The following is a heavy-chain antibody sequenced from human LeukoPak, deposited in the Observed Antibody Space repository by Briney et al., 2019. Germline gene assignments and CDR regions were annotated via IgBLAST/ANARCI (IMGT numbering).Heavy chain of an antibody. V-gene: IGHV4-31*03. CDR2: IYYSGST. CDR1: GGSISSGGYY. CDR3: ARVRGLTPDY. Sequence: SRTLSLTCTVSGGSISSGGYYWSWIRQHPGKGLEWIGYIYYSGSTYYNPSLKSRVTISVDTSKNQFSLKLSSVTAADTAVYYCARVRGLTPDYWGQGTLVTVSS. D-gene: IGHD3-16*01. J-gene: IGHJ4*02.